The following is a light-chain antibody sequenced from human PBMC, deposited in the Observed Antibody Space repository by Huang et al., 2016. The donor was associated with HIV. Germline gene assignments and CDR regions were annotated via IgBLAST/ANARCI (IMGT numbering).Light chain of an antibody. CDR3: QQSYNSWT. Sequence: DIQMTQSPSSLSASVGDRVTVTCRASQSIGNYLNWYQQKPGKSPKLLIYGASSLQSGVPSRFSGSGSGTVFILRITSLQPEDFATYYCQQSYNSWTFGQGTKVDIK. V-gene: IGKV1-39*01. CDR2: GAS. CDR1: QSIGNY. J-gene: IGKJ1*01.